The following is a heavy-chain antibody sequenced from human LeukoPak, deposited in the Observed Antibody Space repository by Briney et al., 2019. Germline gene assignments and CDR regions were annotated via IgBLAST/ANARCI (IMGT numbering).Heavy chain of an antibody. CDR3: ARDRSGYGRSRLSDAFDI. J-gene: IGHJ3*02. CDR2: ISSNGGST. CDR1: GFTFSSYA. D-gene: IGHD5-12*01. V-gene: IGHV3-64*01. Sequence: PGGSLRLSCAASGFTFSSYAMHWVRQAPGKGLEYVSAISSNGGSTYYANSVKGRFTISRDNSKNTLYLQMNSLRAEDTAVYYCARDRSGYGRSRLSDAFDIWGQGTMVTVSS.